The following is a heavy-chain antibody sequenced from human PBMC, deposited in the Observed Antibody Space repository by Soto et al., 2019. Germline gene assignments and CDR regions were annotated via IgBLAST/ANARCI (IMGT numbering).Heavy chain of an antibody. CDR2: ISYDGSNK. D-gene: IGHD3-10*01. CDR3: ARDRVIGSGSCDS. V-gene: IGHV3-30*03. CDR1: GFTFSSCG. Sequence: GGSLRLSCAASGFTFSSCGMHWVRQAPGKGLEWVAVISYDGSNKYYADSVKGRFTISRDNSKNTLYLQMNILSGEDTAVYYCARDRVIGSGSCDSWGLGTLVTVPQ. J-gene: IGHJ4*02.